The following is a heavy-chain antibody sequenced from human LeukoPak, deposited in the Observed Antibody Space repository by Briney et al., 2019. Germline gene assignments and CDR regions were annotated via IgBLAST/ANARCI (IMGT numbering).Heavy chain of an antibody. J-gene: IGHJ4*02. Sequence: SETLSLTCAVYGGSFSGYYWSWIRQPPGKGLEWIGEINHSGSTNYNPSLKSRVTISVDTSKNQFSLKLSSVTAADTAVYYCASAVTTSTFRYWAQGTLVTVSS. CDR2: INHSGST. V-gene: IGHV4-34*01. D-gene: IGHD4-11*01. CDR3: ASAVTTSTFRY. CDR1: GGSFSGYY.